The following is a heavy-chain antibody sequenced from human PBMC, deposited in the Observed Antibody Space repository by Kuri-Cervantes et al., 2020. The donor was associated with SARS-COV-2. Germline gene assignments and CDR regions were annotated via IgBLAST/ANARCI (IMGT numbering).Heavy chain of an antibody. CDR3: ARESIAANLGAFDI. D-gene: IGHD6-6*01. CDR1: GFLFSASA. J-gene: IGHJ3*02. Sequence: GESLKISCEVSGFLFSASAIHWVRQASGKGLEWVGRVRGKANNYATAYAASVKGRFTISRDDSKNMAYLQMNSLRAEDTAVYYCARESIAANLGAFDIWGQGTMVTVSS. V-gene: IGHV3-73*01. CDR2: VRGKANNYAT.